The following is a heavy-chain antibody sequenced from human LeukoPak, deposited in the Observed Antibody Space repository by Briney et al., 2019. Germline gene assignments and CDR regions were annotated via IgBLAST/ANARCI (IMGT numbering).Heavy chain of an antibody. CDR1: GYTLTELS. V-gene: IGHV1-24*01. CDR2: FDPEDGET. CDR3: ATGITMIVKGAFDI. Sequence: ATVKVSCKVSGYTLTELSMHWVRQAPGKGLEWMGGFDPEDGETIYAQKFQGRVTMTEDTSTDTAYMELSSLRSEDTAVYYCATGITMIVKGAFDIWGQGTMVTVSS. D-gene: IGHD3-22*01. J-gene: IGHJ3*02.